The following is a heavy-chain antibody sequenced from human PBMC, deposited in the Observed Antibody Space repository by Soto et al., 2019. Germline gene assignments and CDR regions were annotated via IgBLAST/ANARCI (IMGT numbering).Heavy chain of an antibody. V-gene: IGHV3-7*03. CDR3: ASLWEYGY. CDR2: IKKDGSKI. CDR1: GFTFSGLW. J-gene: IGHJ4*02. D-gene: IGHD1-26*01. Sequence: GGSLRLSCAASGFTFSGLWMSWVRQAPGKGLEWVADIKKDGSKIYYLDSVKGRFTISRDNARNSLYLQLNNLRAEDTAVYYCASLWEYGYWGQGTLVTVSS.